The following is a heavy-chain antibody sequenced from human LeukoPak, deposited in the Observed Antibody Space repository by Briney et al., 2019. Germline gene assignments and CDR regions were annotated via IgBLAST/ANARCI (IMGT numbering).Heavy chain of an antibody. V-gene: IGHV1-2*02. Sequence: ASVKVSSKASGYTFIGYYMHWVRQAPGQGLEWMGWINPNSGGTNYAQKFQGRVTMTRDTSISTAYMELSRLRSDDTAVYYCARDFSDYGDLNWFDPWGQGTLVTVSS. CDR3: ARDFSDYGDLNWFDP. CDR1: GYTFIGYY. D-gene: IGHD4-17*01. CDR2: INPNSGGT. J-gene: IGHJ5*02.